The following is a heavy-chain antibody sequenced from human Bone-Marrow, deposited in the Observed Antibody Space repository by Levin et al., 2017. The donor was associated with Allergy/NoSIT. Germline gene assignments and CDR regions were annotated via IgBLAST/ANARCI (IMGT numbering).Heavy chain of an antibody. CDR2: IYADGRT. CDR3: ASSSYSNSWFDN. CDR1: GFLASSHY. Sequence: GESLKISCQVSGFLASSHYMSWIRQAPGKGLEWVSLIYADGRTYYADSAKGRFTISRDISKNVVYLQMNNLRVDDTALYYCASSSYSNSWFDNWGQGTRVTVSS. D-gene: IGHD4-11*01. J-gene: IGHJ4*02. V-gene: IGHV3-53*01.